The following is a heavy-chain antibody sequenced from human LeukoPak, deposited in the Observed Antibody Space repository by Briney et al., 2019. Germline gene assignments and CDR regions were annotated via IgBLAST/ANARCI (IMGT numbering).Heavy chain of an antibody. CDR1: GGSISSGNW. J-gene: IGHJ4*02. D-gene: IGHD3-10*01. Sequence: SGTLSLTCAVSGGSISSGNWWSWVRQPPGKGLEWIGEIYHSGSTNYNPSLKSRVTISVDKSKNQFSLKLSSVTAADAAVYYCARVYLVRGVPRYYFDYWGQGTLVTVSS. V-gene: IGHV4-4*02. CDR2: IYHSGST. CDR3: ARVYLVRGVPRYYFDY.